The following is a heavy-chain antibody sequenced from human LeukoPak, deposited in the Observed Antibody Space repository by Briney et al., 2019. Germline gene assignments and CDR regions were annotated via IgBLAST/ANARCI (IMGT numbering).Heavy chain of an antibody. V-gene: IGHV3-23*01. CDR2: ISGSGGST. CDR3: AKLRGKDGVRDSYDV. D-gene: IGHD2-21*01. J-gene: IGHJ3*01. CDR1: GFTFDDYG. Sequence: GGSLRLSCAASGFTFDDYGMSWVRQAPGKGLEWVSAISGSGGSTYYADSVKGRFTISRDNSGNTLFLQMSSLTAEDTALYYCAKLRGKDGVRDSYDVWGPGTMVTVSS.